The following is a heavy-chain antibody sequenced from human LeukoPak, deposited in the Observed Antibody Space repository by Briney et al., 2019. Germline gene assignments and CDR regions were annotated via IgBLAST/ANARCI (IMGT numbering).Heavy chain of an antibody. CDR2: IWYDGSNK. CDR1: GFTFSSYS. J-gene: IGHJ4*02. V-gene: IGHV3-33*08. Sequence: GGSLRLSCAASGFTFSSYSMNWVRQAPGKGLEWVAVIWYDGSNKYYADSVKGRFTISRDNSKNTLYLQMNSLRAEDTAVYYCARSYSYGIFDYWGQGTLVTVSS. CDR3: ARSYSYGIFDY. D-gene: IGHD5-18*01.